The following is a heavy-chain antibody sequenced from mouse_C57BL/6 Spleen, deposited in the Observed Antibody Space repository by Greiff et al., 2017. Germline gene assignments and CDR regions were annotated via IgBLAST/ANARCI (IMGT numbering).Heavy chain of an antibody. Sequence: QVQLQQPGAELVKPGASVKLSCKASGYTFTSYWMHWVKQRPGQGLEWIGMIHPNSGSTNYNEKFKSKATLSVDKSSSTAYMQLSRLTSEDSAVYYCERYCSSYEWGKGTTLTVSS. D-gene: IGHD1-1*01. V-gene: IGHV1-64*01. J-gene: IGHJ2*01. CDR2: IHPNSGST. CDR1: GYTFTSYW. CDR3: ERYCSSYE.